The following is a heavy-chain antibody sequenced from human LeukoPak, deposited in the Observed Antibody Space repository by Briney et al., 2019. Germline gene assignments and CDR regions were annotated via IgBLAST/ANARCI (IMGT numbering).Heavy chain of an antibody. CDR3: ARLSDFALDY. Sequence: GESLKISCKVSGYSFTTYWIAWVRQMPEKGLEWMGNIYPGDSDPRYSPSFQGQVTISADKSINTAYLQWSSLKASDTAIYYCARLSDFALDYWGQGTLVTVSS. D-gene: IGHD3-3*01. CDR2: IYPGDSDP. J-gene: IGHJ4*02. V-gene: IGHV5-51*01. CDR1: GYSFTTYW.